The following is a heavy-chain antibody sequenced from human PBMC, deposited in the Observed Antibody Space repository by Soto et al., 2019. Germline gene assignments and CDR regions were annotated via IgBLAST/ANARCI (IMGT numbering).Heavy chain of an antibody. Sequence: QVQLQQWGAGLLKPSETLSLTCAVYGGSFSGYYWSWIRQPPGKGLEWIGEITHSGSTNYNPSLNSRVTISVDTSKNQFSLKLSSVTAADTAVYYCARGRTIFGVVFMDVWGKGTTVTVSS. CDR1: GGSFSGYY. V-gene: IGHV4-34*01. D-gene: IGHD3-3*01. CDR3: ARGRTIFGVVFMDV. CDR2: ITHSGST. J-gene: IGHJ6*03.